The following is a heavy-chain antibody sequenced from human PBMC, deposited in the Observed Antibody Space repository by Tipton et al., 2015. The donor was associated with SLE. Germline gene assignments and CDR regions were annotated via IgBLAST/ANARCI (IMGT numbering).Heavy chain of an antibody. V-gene: IGHV4-39*07. CDR1: GGSISNYY. Sequence: GLVKPSETLSLSCSVSGGSISNYYWAWIRQPPGKGLEWIWSVYYGGSNYYNPSLKSRVTISSDTSKNQFSLKISSVTAADTAVYYCGKDDYDSTGIQAIHYWGQGTLVTVSS. D-gene: IGHD3-22*01. CDR3: GKDDYDSTGIQAIHY. CDR2: VYYGGSN. J-gene: IGHJ4*02.